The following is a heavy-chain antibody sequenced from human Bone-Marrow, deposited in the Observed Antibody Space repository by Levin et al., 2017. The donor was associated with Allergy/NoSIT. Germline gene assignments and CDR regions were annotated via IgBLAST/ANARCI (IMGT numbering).Heavy chain of an antibody. J-gene: IGHJ4*02. CDR1: GFSLDTRAVG. CDR2: VYWHDDK. CDR3: AHRRRDGPGFVHN. V-gene: IGHV2-5*01. D-gene: IGHD3-16*02. Sequence: SGPTLVKPAQTLTLTCTFSGFSLDTRAVGVAWIRQPPGKALDWLAVVYWHDDKAYSPSLRSRLTITKDTSKNQVFLTMTNMDPVDTATYFCAHRRRDGPGFVHNWGPGTLVTVSS.